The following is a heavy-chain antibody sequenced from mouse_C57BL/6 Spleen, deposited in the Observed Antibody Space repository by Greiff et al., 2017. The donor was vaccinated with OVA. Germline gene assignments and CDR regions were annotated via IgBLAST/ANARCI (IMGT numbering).Heavy chain of an antibody. D-gene: IGHD2-2*01. CDR3: ARHEDSKGYHYYFDY. CDR1: GYTFTEYT. V-gene: IGHV1-62-2*01. CDR2: FYPGSGSI. Sequence: QVHVKQSGAELVKPGASVKLSCKASGYTFTEYTIHWVKQRSGQGLEWNGWFYPGSGSIKYNEKFKDKATLTADKSSSTVYMELSRLTSEDSAVYFCARHEDSKGYHYYFDYWGQGTTLTVSS. J-gene: IGHJ2*01.